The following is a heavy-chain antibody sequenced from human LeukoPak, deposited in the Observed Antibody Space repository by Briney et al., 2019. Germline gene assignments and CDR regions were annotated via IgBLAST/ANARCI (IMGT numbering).Heavy chain of an antibody. CDR2: INPNSGGT. CDR1: GYTFTGYY. D-gene: IGHD2-2*01. V-gene: IGHV1-2*02. J-gene: IGHJ5*02. CDR3: ARGASMDYCSSTSCRKNWFDP. Sequence: ASVKVSCKASGYTFTGYYMHWVRQAPGQGLEWMGWINPNSGGTNYAQKFQGRVTMTRDTSISTAYMELSRLRSDDTAVYYCARGASMDYCSSTSCRKNWFDPWAREPWSPSPQ.